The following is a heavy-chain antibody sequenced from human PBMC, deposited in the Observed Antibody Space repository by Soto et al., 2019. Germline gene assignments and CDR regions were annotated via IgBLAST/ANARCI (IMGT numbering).Heavy chain of an antibody. Sequence: PSETLSLTCTVSGGSISSYYWSWIRQPPGKGLEWIGYIYYSGSTNYNPSLKSRVTISVDTSKNQFSLKLSSVTAADMAVYYCARDQRNMAWGAFDIWGQGTMVTVSS. CDR1: GGSISSYY. J-gene: IGHJ3*02. CDR3: ARDQRNMAWGAFDI. D-gene: IGHD3-10*01. CDR2: IYYSGST. V-gene: IGHV4-59*01.